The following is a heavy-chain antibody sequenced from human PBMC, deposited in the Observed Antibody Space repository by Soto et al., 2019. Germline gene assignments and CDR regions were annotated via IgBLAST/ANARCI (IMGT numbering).Heavy chain of an antibody. J-gene: IGHJ5*02. Sequence: GGSLRLSWTASGFDFGDYYMSWIRQAPGKGLGWVSYIDSDDGITHYTDSVKGRFTISRDDAKKSLYLQMNSLRVEDTALYYCARPYYNSRLFPCDRWGQGTPVTVCS. CDR2: IDSDDGIT. CDR1: GFDFGDYY. CDR3: ARPYYNSRLFPCDR. D-gene: IGHD3-22*01. V-gene: IGHV3-11*01.